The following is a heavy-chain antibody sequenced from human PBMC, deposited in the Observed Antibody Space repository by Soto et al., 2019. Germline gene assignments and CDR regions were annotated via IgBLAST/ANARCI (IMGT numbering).Heavy chain of an antibody. CDR2: INPGDGTT. CDR1: GYTFKNYY. D-gene: IGHD6-13*01. V-gene: IGHV1-46*03. J-gene: IGHJ4*02. CDR3: GSARAAAGAAESY. Sequence: QVQLVQSGAEVKKPGASVKVSCKASGYTFKNYYMHWVRQAPGQGLEWMGVINPGDGTTDYVQKFQGRVTVTRDTSTSTVYMELRSLRSEDTAVYYCGSARAAAGAAESYWGQGTLVTVSS.